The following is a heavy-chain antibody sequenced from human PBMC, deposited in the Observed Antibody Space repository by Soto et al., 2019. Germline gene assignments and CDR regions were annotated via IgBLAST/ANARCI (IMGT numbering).Heavy chain of an antibody. CDR3: ARGLRGYDILTGYYSGGTIDY. J-gene: IGHJ4*02. V-gene: IGHV1-8*01. Sequence: ASVKVSCKASGYTFTSYDINWVRQATGQGLEWMGWMNPNSGNTGYAQKFQGRVTMTRNTSISTAYMVLSSLRSEDTAVYYCARGLRGYDILTGYYSGGTIDYWGQGTLVTVSS. CDR1: GYTFTSYD. D-gene: IGHD3-9*01. CDR2: MNPNSGNT.